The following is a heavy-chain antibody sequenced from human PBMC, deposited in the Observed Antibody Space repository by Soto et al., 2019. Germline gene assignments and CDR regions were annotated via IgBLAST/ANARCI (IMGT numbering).Heavy chain of an antibody. CDR3: ARSSGVPTPDFDY. V-gene: IGHV3-30*10. CDR2: ISHDGTNR. J-gene: IGHJ4*02. D-gene: IGHD3-3*01. CDR1: GFASNIYA. Sequence: GGPLRPSCASSGFASNIYAIHWVRQAPGKGLEWVAVISHDGTNRYYTDSVRGRFTISRDNSKNTVYLEMDSLRADDTSVYYCARSSGVPTPDFDYWGQGTLVTVSS.